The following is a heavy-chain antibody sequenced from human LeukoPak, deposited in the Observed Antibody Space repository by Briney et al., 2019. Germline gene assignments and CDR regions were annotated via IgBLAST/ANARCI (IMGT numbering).Heavy chain of an antibody. CDR2: ISYDGSNK. CDR3: ARGGVRPNSRGSYTPFDY. J-gene: IGHJ4*02. CDR1: GFTFDDYA. V-gene: IGHV3-30-3*01. D-gene: IGHD1-26*01. Sequence: PGRSLRLSCAASGFTFDDYAMHWVRQAPGKGLEWVAVISYDGSNKYYADSVKGRFTISRDNSKNTLYLQMNSLRAEDTAVYYCARGGVRPNSRGSYTPFDYWGQGTLVTVSS.